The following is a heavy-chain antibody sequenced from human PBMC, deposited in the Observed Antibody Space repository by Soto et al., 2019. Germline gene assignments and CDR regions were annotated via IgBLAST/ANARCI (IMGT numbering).Heavy chain of an antibody. CDR1: GGSVSSGSYY. CDR3: ARDQLRGGGDYFDS. V-gene: IGHV4-61*01. Sequence: QVQLQESGPGLVKPSETLSLTCTVSGGSVSSGSYYWSWIRQPPGKGLEWIGYIYYSGSTKYNPSLKCRVTISIDPSKHQFSLRLSSVTAADTAVYYCARDQLRGGGDYFDSWGQGTLVTVSS. D-gene: IGHD3-16*01. CDR2: IYYSGST. J-gene: IGHJ4*02.